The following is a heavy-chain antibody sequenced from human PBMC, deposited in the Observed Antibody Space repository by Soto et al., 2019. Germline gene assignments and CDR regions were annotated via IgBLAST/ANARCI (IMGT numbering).Heavy chain of an antibody. V-gene: IGHV3-23*01. CDR1: GFTFSSYA. Sequence: PWWSLRLSCPASGFTFSSYAMSGVRQAPGKGLEWVSAISGSGGSTYYADSVKGRFTISRDNSKNTLYLQMNSLRAEDTAVYYCAKLCLKMTSDAFDIWGQGTMVTVSS. CDR2: ISGSGGST. D-gene: IGHD3-16*01. CDR3: AKLCLKMTSDAFDI. J-gene: IGHJ3*02.